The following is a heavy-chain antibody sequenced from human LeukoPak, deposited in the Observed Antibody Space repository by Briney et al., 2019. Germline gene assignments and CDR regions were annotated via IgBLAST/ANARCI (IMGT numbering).Heavy chain of an antibody. CDR3: ARVEAAASYGMDV. Sequence: GGSLGLSCAASGFTFSSYNMNWVRQAPGKGLEWVSSISSSNSYRYYADSVKDRFTISRDNAKNSLYLQMNSVRAEDTAVYYCARVEAAASYGMDVWGQGTTVTVSS. J-gene: IGHJ6*02. CDR1: GFTFSSYN. V-gene: IGHV3-21*01. CDR2: ISSSNSYR. D-gene: IGHD6-13*01.